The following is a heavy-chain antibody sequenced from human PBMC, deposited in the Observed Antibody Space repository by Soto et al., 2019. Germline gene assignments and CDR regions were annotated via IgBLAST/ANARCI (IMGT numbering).Heavy chain of an antibody. D-gene: IGHD6-13*01. V-gene: IGHV4-59*08. CDR2: IYYSGST. Sequence: SETLSLTCTVSGGSISSYYWSWIRQPPGKGLEWIGYIYYSGSTNYNPSLKSRVTISVDTSKNQFSLKLSSVTAADTAVYYCARHYSSSWYVWFDPWGQGTLVTVSS. CDR1: GGSISSYY. CDR3: ARHYSSSWYVWFDP. J-gene: IGHJ5*02.